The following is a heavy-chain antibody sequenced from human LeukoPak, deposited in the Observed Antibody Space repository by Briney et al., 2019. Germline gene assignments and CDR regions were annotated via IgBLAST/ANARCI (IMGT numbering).Heavy chain of an antibody. V-gene: IGHV1-2*02. CDR3: AGLSGYDPYYFDY. Sequence: ASVKVSCKASGYSFTGCYMHWVRQAPGQGLEWMGCINPNSGGTDYAQKFQGRVTMIRDTSISTAYMELSRLTSDDTAVYYCAGLSGYDPYYFDYWGQGTLVAVSS. D-gene: IGHD5-12*01. CDR2: INPNSGGT. CDR1: GYSFTGCY. J-gene: IGHJ4*02.